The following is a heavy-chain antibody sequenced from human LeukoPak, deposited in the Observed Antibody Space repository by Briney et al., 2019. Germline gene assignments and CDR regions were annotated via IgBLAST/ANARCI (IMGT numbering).Heavy chain of an antibody. V-gene: IGHV3-48*01. Sequence: PPGGSLRLSCAASGFTFSSYSMNWVRQAPGKGLEWVSYISSSSSTIYYADSVKGRFTISRDNAKNSLYLQMNSLRAKDTAVYYCARVRGYCSGGSCYGMDVWGKGTTVTVSS. CDR2: ISSSSSTI. D-gene: IGHD2-15*01. J-gene: IGHJ6*04. CDR3: ARVRGYCSGGSCYGMDV. CDR1: GFTFSSYS.